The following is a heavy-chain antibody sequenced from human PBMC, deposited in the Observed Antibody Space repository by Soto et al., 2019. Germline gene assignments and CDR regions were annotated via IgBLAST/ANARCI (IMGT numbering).Heavy chain of an antibody. J-gene: IGHJ6*02. CDR3: ARDPWAVAGTRDPYYYYGIDV. D-gene: IGHD6-19*01. V-gene: IGHV1-2*04. CDR1: GYTFTGYY. CDR2: INPNSGGT. Sequence: ASVKVSCKASGYTFTGYYMHWVRQAPGQGLEWMGWINPNSGGTNYAQKFQCWVTMTRDTSISTAYMEWSSLRSDDTAVYYCARDPWAVAGTRDPYYYYGIDVWGQGTTVTGSS.